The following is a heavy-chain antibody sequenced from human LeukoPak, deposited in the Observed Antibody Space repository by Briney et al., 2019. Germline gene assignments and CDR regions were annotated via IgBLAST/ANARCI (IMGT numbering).Heavy chain of an antibody. CDR1: GGSISSSSYY. Sequence: PSETLSLTCTVSGGSISSSSYYWGWIRQPPGKGLEWIGSTYYSGSTYYNPAFKIRVTISVDTSKNQVSLKLSSVTAADTAVYYCARRSMVTTFDYWGQGTLVTVSS. J-gene: IGHJ4*02. CDR3: ARRSMVTTFDY. CDR2: TYYSGST. V-gene: IGHV4-39*01. D-gene: IGHD4-17*01.